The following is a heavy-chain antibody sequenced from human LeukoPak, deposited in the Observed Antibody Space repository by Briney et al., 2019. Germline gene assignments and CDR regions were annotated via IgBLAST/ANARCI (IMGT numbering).Heavy chain of an antibody. CDR2: ISSSSSTI. V-gene: IGHV3-48*03. J-gene: IGHJ4*02. CDR1: GFTFSSYE. D-gene: IGHD3-3*01. Sequence: GGSLRLSCAASGFTFSSYEMNWVRQAPGKGLEWVSYISSSSSTIYYADSVKGRFTISRDNAKNSLYLQMNSLRAEDTAVYYCATLSGDFWSGYFIYWGQGTLVTVSS. CDR3: ATLSGDFWSGYFIY.